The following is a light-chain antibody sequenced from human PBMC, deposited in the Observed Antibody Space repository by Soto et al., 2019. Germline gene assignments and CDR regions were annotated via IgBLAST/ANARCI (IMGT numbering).Light chain of an antibody. CDR2: AAS. CDR3: QQLNSYPIT. V-gene: IGKV1-9*01. Sequence: DIQLTQSPSFLSASVGDRVTITCRASQGLSSDLAWYQQKPGKAPKLLIYAASTLQSGVPSRFSGSGSGTEFTLTISSPQPEDFATYYCQQLNSYPITFGQGTRLEIK. J-gene: IGKJ5*01. CDR1: QGLSSD.